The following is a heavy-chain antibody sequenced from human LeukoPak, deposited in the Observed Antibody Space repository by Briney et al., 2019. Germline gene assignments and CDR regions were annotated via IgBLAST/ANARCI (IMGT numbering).Heavy chain of an antibody. J-gene: IGHJ4*02. CDR3: TTKYYYDSSDYYVIDY. CDR1: GYTLTGLS. CDR2: FDPESGET. D-gene: IGHD3-22*01. Sequence: ASVKVSCKVSGYTLTGLSMHWVRQAPGKGLEWIGTFDPESGETIYAQKFQGRVTMTEDTSTDTAYMELSSLRSEDTAVYYCTTKYYYDSSDYYVIDYWGQGTLVIVSS. V-gene: IGHV1-24*01.